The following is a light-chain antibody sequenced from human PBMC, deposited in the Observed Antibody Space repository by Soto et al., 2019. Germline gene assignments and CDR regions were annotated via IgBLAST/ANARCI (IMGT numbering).Light chain of an antibody. V-gene: IGKV1-8*01. CDR1: QAINNY. J-gene: IGKJ1*01. CDR3: QQYYDYPRT. Sequence: AIRMTQSPSSLSASTGDRVTITCRASQAINNYLVWFQQKPGKAPKVLIYAASTLQTGVPSRFSGSGSGTDFILTINWLQSEDFATYYCQQYYDYPRTFRQGTKVDIK. CDR2: AAS.